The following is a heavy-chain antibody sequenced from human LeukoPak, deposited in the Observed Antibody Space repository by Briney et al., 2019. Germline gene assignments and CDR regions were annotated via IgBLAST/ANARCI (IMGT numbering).Heavy chain of an antibody. CDR3: ARDSVLGAK. D-gene: IGHD3-10*01. CDR1: GYTLTGYY. V-gene: IGHV1-2*06. J-gene: IGHJ4*02. CDR2: INPNTGGT. Sequence: ASVKVSCKASGYTLTGYYMHWVLQAPGQGLEWMGRINPNTGGTNYAQNFQGRVTMTRDTSISTAYLDLSSLRSDDTAVYYCARDSVLGAKWGQGTLVTVSS.